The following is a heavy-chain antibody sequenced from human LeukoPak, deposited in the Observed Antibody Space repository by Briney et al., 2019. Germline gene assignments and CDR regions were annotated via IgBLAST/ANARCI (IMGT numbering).Heavy chain of an antibody. V-gene: IGHV1-46*01. Sequence: YAQKFQGRVTMTRDMSTSTVYMDLRSLRPEDTAVYFCARGENCSGGTCYSGGFEYWGQGTLVTVSS. D-gene: IGHD2-15*01. J-gene: IGHJ4*02. CDR3: ARGENCSGGTCYSGGFEY.